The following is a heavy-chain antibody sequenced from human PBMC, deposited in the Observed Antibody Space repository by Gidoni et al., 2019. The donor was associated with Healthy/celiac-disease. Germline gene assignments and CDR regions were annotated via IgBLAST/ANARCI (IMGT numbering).Heavy chain of an antibody. CDR1: VGSFSGYY. D-gene: IGHD3-16*01. J-gene: IGHJ6*02. Sequence: QVQLQQWGAGLLKPSETLSLTCAVYVGSFSGYYWSWIRPPPGKGLEWIGEINPSGSTNYNPSLKSRVTISVDTSKNQFSLKLSSVTAADTAVYYCARVGPSYAYYYYGMDVWGQGTTVTVSS. CDR2: INPSGST. CDR3: ARVGPSYAYYYYGMDV. V-gene: IGHV4-34*01.